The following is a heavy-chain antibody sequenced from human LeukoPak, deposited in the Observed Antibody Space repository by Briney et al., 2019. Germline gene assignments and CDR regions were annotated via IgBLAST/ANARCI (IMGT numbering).Heavy chain of an antibody. Sequence: SETLSLTCTVSGGSISSYYWSWIRQPPGKGLEWIGYIYYSGSTNYNPSLKSRVTISVDTSKNQFPLKLSSVTAADTAVYYCARLFTYYYDSSGSVDAFDIWGQGTMVTVSS. J-gene: IGHJ3*02. CDR1: GGSISSYY. V-gene: IGHV4-59*01. CDR2: IYYSGST. D-gene: IGHD3-22*01. CDR3: ARLFTYYYDSSGSVDAFDI.